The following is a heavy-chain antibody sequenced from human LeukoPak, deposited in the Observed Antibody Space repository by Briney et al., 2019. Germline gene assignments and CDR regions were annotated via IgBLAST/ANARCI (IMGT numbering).Heavy chain of an antibody. Sequence: GGSLRLSCAASGFTSDDYAMHWVRQAPGKGLEWVSLISGDGGSTYYADSVKGRFTISRDNSKNSLYLQMNSLRTEDTALYYCATAGDWWGQGTLVTVSS. CDR1: GFTSDDYA. V-gene: IGHV3-43*02. D-gene: IGHD2-21*01. J-gene: IGHJ4*02. CDR2: ISGDGGST. CDR3: ATAGDW.